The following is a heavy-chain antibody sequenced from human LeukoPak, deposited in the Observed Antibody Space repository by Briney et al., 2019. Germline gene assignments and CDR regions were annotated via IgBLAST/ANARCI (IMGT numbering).Heavy chain of an antibody. J-gene: IGHJ5*02. CDR1: GFTFSNYW. V-gene: IGHV3-74*01. Sequence: GGSLRLSCAASGFTFSNYWMHWVRQAPGKGLVWVSRINSDGINTSYADSVKGRFTISKDNAKNTLNLQMNSLRAEDTAVYYCARDLGQYYDTSDNWFDPWGQGTLVTVSS. CDR2: INSDGINT. CDR3: ARDLGQYYDTSDNWFDP. D-gene: IGHD3-22*01.